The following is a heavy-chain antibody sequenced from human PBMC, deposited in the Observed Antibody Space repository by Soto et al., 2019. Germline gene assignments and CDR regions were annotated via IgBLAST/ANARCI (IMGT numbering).Heavy chain of an antibody. CDR1: GFTFSSYS. D-gene: IGHD1-7*01. CDR3: ARDPGGVELHLILDV. Sequence: GGSLRLSCAASGFTFSSYSMNWVRQAPGKGLEWVSSISSSSSYIYYADSVKGRFTISRDNAKNSLYLQMNSLRAEDTAVYYCARDPGGVELHLILDVWGQGTTVTVSS. J-gene: IGHJ6*02. V-gene: IGHV3-21*01. CDR2: ISSSSSYI.